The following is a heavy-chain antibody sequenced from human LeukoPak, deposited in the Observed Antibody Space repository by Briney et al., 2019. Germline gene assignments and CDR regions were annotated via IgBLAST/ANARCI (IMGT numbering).Heavy chain of an antibody. CDR1: GFTFSSYA. CDR2: ISGSGGST. CDR3: ARASGVYKAYYFDY. D-gene: IGHD5/OR15-5a*01. V-gene: IGHV3-23*01. Sequence: GSLRLSCAASGFTFSSYAMSWVRQAPGKGLEWVSAISGSGGSTYYADSVKGRFTISRDNSKNTLYLQMNSLRAEDTAVYYCARASGVYKAYYFDYWGQGTLVTVSS. J-gene: IGHJ4*02.